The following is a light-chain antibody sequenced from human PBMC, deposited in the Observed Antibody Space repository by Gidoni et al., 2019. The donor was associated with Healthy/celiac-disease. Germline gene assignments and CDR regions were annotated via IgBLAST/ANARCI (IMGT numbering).Light chain of an antibody. CDR3: QQYDNLPAWT. Sequence: DIQMTQSPSSLSASVGDRVTITCQASQDISNYLNWYQQKPGKAPKLLSYDASNLETGVPSRFSGSGSGTDFTFTISSLQPEDIATYYCQQYDNLPAWTFGQGTKLEIK. CDR2: DAS. V-gene: IGKV1-33*01. CDR1: QDISNY. J-gene: IGKJ2*02.